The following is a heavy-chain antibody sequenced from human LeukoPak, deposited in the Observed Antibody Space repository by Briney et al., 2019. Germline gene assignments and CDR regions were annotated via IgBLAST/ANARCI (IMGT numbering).Heavy chain of an antibody. Sequence: GGSLRLSCAASGFTFSSYAMHRVRQAPGKGLEWVAVISYDGSNKYYADSVKGRFTISRDNSKNTLYLQMNSLRAEDTAVYYCARDRIPGKKLLWFGGLLNWGQGTLVTVSS. D-gene: IGHD3-10*01. V-gene: IGHV3-30-3*01. J-gene: IGHJ4*02. CDR2: ISYDGSNK. CDR3: ARDRIPGKKLLWFGGLLN. CDR1: GFTFSSYA.